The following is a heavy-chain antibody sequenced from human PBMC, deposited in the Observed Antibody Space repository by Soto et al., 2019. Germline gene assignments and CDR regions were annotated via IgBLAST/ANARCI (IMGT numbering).Heavy chain of an antibody. CDR1: GYTSTSYY. CDR2: INPSGGST. CDR3: AREMTTVTTPFDY. Sequence: ASVKVSCKASGYTSTSYYVHWVRQAPGQGLEWMGIINPSGGSTSYAQKFQGRVTMTRDTSTSTVYMELSSLRSEDTAVYYCAREMTTVTTPFDYWGQGTLDTVSS. D-gene: IGHD4-17*01. J-gene: IGHJ4*02. V-gene: IGHV1-46*03.